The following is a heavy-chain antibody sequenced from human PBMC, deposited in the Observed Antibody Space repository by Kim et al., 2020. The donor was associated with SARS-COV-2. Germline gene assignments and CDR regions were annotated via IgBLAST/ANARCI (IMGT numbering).Heavy chain of an antibody. CDR1: GYTFTGYY. V-gene: IGHV1-2*02. D-gene: IGHD2-21*01. CDR3: VSCGGDCYSGPFRY. J-gene: IGHJ4*02. CDR2: INPNSGGT. Sequence: ASVKVSCKASGYTFTGYYMHWVRQAPGQGLEWMGWINPNSGGTNYAQKFQGRVTMTRDTSISTAYMELSRLRSDDTAVYYCVSCGGDCYSGPFRYWGQGTLVTVSS.